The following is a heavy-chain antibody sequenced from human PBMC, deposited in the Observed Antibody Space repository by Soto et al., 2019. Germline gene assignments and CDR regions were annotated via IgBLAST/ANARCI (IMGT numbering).Heavy chain of an antibody. CDR3: AKLRLRYSGYESFSVGANYYYYYYMDV. J-gene: IGHJ6*03. V-gene: IGHV3-30*18. CDR2: ISYDGSNK. D-gene: IGHD5-12*01. Sequence: QVQLVESGGGVVQPGRSLRLSCAASGFTFSSYGMHWVRQAPGKGLEWVAVISYDGSNKYYADSVKGRFTISRDNSKNTLYPQMNSLRAEDTAVYYCAKLRLRYSGYESFSVGANYYYYYYMDVWGKGTTVTVSS. CDR1: GFTFSSYG.